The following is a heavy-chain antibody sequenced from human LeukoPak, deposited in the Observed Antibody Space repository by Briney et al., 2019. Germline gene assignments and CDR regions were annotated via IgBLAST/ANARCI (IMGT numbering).Heavy chain of an antibody. V-gene: IGHV3-48*01. CDR1: GFSFSTYS. CDR2: VSSSASTK. CDR3: ARPRGGGSHDDFDY. D-gene: IGHD1-26*01. Sequence: GGSLRLSCVASGFSFSTYSMNWVRHAAGKGLEWVSYVSSSASTKYYADSVEGRFTVSRDNAKNSLYLQMDSLRAEDSGVYYCARPRGGGSHDDFDYWGQGTLVTVSS. J-gene: IGHJ4*02.